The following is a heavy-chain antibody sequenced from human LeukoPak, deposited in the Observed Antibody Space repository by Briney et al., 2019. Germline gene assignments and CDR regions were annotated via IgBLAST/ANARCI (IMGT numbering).Heavy chain of an antibody. CDR2: ISAYNGNT. CDR1: GYTFTSYG. V-gene: IGHV1-18*01. Sequence: ASMKVSCKASGYTFTSYGISWVRQAPGQGLEWMGWISAYNGNTNYAQKLQGRVTMTTDTSTSTAYVELRSLRSDDTAVYYCARVSTYYYDSSGYYYNYWGQGTLVTVSS. CDR3: ARVSTYYYDSSGYYYNY. D-gene: IGHD3-22*01. J-gene: IGHJ4*02.